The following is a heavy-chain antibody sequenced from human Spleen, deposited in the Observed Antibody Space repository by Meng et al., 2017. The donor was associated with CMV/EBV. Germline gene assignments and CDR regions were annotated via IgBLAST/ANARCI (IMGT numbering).Heavy chain of an antibody. Sequence: SGGSISSSSYYGGWIRQPPGKGLEWIGSIYYSGGTYYNPSLKSRVTISVDTSKNQFSLKLSSVTAADTAVYYCAREEQLVINWFDPWGQGTLVTVSS. CDR3: AREEQLVINWFDP. V-gene: IGHV4-39*07. CDR1: GGSISSSSYY. D-gene: IGHD6-6*01. CDR2: IYYSGGT. J-gene: IGHJ5*02.